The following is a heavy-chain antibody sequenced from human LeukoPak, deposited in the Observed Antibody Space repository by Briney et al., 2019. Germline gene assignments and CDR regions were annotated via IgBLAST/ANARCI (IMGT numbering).Heavy chain of an antibody. Sequence: GGSLRLSCAASGSTFTSYWMTWGRQAPGKGLEWVANIKQDGSEKYYVDSVKGRFTISRDNAKNSLYLQMNSLRAEDTAVYHCARALGDFWSGYYPSYYNYYMDVWGKGTTVTVSS. V-gene: IGHV3-7*01. D-gene: IGHD3-3*01. CDR1: GSTFTSYW. J-gene: IGHJ6*03. CDR2: IKQDGSEK. CDR3: ARALGDFWSGYYPSYYNYYMDV.